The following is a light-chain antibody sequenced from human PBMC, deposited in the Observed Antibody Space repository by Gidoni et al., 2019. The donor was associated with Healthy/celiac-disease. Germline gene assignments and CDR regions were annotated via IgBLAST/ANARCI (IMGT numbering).Light chain of an antibody. Sequence: DIVMTQSPDSLAVSLGERATINCKSSQSVLSSSNNKNYLAWYQQQPGPPPKLLIYWASTRESGVPDRFSGSGSGTDFTLTISSLQAEDVAVYYCQQYYSTPPVTFGQGTKLEIK. CDR1: QSVLSSSNNKNY. V-gene: IGKV4-1*01. J-gene: IGKJ2*01. CDR2: WAS. CDR3: QQYYSTPPVT.